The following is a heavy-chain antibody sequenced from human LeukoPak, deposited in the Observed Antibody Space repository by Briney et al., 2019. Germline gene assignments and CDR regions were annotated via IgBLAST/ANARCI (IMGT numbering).Heavy chain of an antibody. J-gene: IGHJ4*02. V-gene: IGHV3-74*01. Sequence: PGGSLRLSCAASGFTFSIYWMHWVRQAPGEGLGWVSRINSDGSSTRYADSVKGRFSISRDNAKNTLFIQKNRPREENTAVYFFSTKRDSGSYLLVHWGGGTLVTVSS. CDR1: GFTFSIYW. D-gene: IGHD3-10*01. CDR3: STKRDSGSYLLVH. CDR2: INSDGSST.